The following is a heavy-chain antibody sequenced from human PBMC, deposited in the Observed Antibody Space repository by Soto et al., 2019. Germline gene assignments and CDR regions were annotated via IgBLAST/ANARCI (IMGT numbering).Heavy chain of an antibody. CDR1: GFTFSSYA. J-gene: IGHJ6*02. CDR3: AKAYSSGWYPYYYYGMDV. CDR2: ISGSGGST. V-gene: IGHV3-23*01. Sequence: PXVSLRLSYAASGFTFSSYAMSWVRQAPGKGLEWVSAISGSGGSTYYADSVKGRFTISGDNSKNTLYLQMNSLRAEDTAVYYCAKAYSSGWYPYYYYGMDVCGQGTTVTVSS. D-gene: IGHD6-19*01.